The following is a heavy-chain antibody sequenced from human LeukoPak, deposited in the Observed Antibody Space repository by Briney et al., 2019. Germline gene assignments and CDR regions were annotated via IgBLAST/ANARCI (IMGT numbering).Heavy chain of an antibody. CDR1: GGSISSYY. D-gene: IGHD5-24*01. Sequence: LSLTCTVSGGSISSYYWSWVRQPPGKGLEWVSGISWNSGSIGYADSVKGRFTISRDNAKTSLYLQMNSLRAEDTALYYCAKDLGPGSMATSPGFDYWGQGTLVTVSS. CDR2: ISWNSGSI. CDR3: AKDLGPGSMATSPGFDY. J-gene: IGHJ4*02. V-gene: IGHV3-9*01.